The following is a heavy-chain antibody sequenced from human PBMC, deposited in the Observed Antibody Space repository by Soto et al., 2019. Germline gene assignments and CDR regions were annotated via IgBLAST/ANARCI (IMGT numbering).Heavy chain of an antibody. CDR3: VRTSLVVAAATREDY. CDR1: EFTFSSYW. V-gene: IGHV3-74*01. J-gene: IGHJ4*02. D-gene: IGHD2-15*01. Sequence: EVQLVESGGGLVQPGGSLRLYCAASEFTFSSYWMHWVRQAPGKGLVWVSRINSDGSSTSYADSVKGRFTISRDNAKNTLYLQMNSLRAEDTAVYYCVRTSLVVAAATREDYWGQGTLVTVSS. CDR2: INSDGSST.